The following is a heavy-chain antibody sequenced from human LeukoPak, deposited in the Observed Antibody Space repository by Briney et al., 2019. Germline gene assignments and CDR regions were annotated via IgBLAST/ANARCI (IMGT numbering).Heavy chain of an antibody. CDR1: IFFFSEYY. D-gene: IGHD1-1*01. V-gene: IGHV3-30*18. Sequence: PGGSLRLSCETSIFFFSEYYMHWVRLAPGKGLEWLAVITNDGSRQYYADSVKGRFTVSRDNSKSLLFLQMESLRHDDTGIYYCAKGRRTGFVDYWGQGALVTVSS. J-gene: IGHJ4*02. CDR2: ITNDGSRQ. CDR3: AKGRRTGFVDY.